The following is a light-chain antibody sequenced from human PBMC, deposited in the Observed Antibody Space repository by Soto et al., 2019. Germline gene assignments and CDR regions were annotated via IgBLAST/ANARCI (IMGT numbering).Light chain of an antibody. V-gene: IGKV3-20*01. CDR2: GAS. J-gene: IGKJ4*01. CDR1: QSVNNNY. Sequence: EIVLTQSPVTLSLPPGERATLSCRASQSVNNNYLAWYQQKPGQSPRLLIYGASIRATAIPDRFSGSGSGTDFTLTISRLEPEDSAVYYCQQHSRSITFGGGTKVDI. CDR3: QQHSRSIT.